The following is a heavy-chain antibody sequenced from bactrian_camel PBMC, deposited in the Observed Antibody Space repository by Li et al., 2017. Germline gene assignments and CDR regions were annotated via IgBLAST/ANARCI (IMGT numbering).Heavy chain of an antibody. CDR1: GFTFDDTD. V-gene: IGHV3S55*01. D-gene: IGHD3*01. J-gene: IGHJ4*01. CDR2: LSTVGST. CDR3: AVRDAFCSPNRDAYDY. Sequence: VESGGGSVQAGESLRLACTAFGFTFDDTDMGWYRQAPGNECELVSGLSTVGSTYYTDSVKGRFTMSRDSFKNTVYLQMDRLKPNDTAMYYCAVRDAFCSPNRDAYDYWCQGTQVTV.